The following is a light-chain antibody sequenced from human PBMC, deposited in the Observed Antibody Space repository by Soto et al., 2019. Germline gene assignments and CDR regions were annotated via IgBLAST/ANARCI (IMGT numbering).Light chain of an antibody. CDR3: QRYGTSLTWT. CDR2: GAS. J-gene: IGKJ1*01. CDR1: QSVSSTY. V-gene: IGKV3-20*01. Sequence: EIVLTQSPGTLSLSPGERAPLSCRASQSVSSTYLAWYQQKPGQAPRLLIYGASSRATGIPDRFSGSGSETDFTLTISRLEPEDFAVYYCQRYGTSLTWTFGQGTKVDIK.